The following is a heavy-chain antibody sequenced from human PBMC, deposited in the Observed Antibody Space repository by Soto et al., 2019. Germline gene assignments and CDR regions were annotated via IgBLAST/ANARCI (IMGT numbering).Heavy chain of an antibody. Sequence: SGPTLVNPTQTLTLTCTFSGFSLSTSGVGVGWIRQPPGKALEWLALIYWNDDKRYSPSLKSRLTITKDTSKNQVVLTMTNMDPVDTATYYCAHRRGGAYDYVWGSYRSPWFDPWGQGTLVTVSS. J-gene: IGHJ5*02. CDR1: GFSLSTSGVG. CDR2: IYWNDDK. CDR3: AHRRGGAYDYVWGSYRSPWFDP. D-gene: IGHD3-16*02. V-gene: IGHV2-5*01.